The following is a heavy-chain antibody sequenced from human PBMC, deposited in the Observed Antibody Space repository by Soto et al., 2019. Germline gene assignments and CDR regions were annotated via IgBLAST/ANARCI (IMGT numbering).Heavy chain of an antibody. CDR3: ARDGSGDRHAFDI. D-gene: IGHD3-10*01. CDR1: GFTFSSYG. CDR2: IWYDGSNK. V-gene: IGHV3-33*01. Sequence: QVQLVESGGGVVQPGRYLRLSCAASGFTFSSYGMHWVRQAPGKGLEWVAVIWYDGSNKYYADSVKGRFTISRDNSKNTRYLQMNSLRVEDTAVYYCARDGSGDRHAFDIWGQGTMVTVSS. J-gene: IGHJ3*02.